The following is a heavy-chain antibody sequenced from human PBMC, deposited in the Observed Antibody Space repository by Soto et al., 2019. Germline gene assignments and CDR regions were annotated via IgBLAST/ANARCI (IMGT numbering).Heavy chain of an antibody. Sequence: SETLSLTCAVYGGSFSGYYWSWIRQPPGKGLEWIGEINHSGSTNYNPSLKSRVTISVDTSKNQFSLKLSSVTAADTAVYYCARAPPYYYGSGKSAFDIWGQGTMVTVS. CDR2: INHSGST. CDR3: ARAPPYYYGSGKSAFDI. V-gene: IGHV4-34*01. CDR1: GGSFSGYY. D-gene: IGHD3-10*01. J-gene: IGHJ3*02.